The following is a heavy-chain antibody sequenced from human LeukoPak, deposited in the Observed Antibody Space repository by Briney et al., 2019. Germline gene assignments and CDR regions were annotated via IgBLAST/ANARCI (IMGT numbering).Heavy chain of an antibody. V-gene: IGHV3-23*01. CDR2: ISGSGDST. J-gene: IGHJ6*02. CDR3: AKYGAYWFPDV. Sequence: GGSLRLSCAASGFTVSSNYMNWVRQAPGKGLEWVSGISGSGDSTYYADSVKGRFTISRDNSKNTMYLQMNSLRVEDTAVYYCAKYGAYWFPDVWGQGTTVTVSS. D-gene: IGHD2-8*02. CDR1: GFTVSSNY.